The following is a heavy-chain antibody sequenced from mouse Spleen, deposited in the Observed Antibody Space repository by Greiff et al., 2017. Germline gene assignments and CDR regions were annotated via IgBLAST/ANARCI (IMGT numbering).Heavy chain of an antibody. D-gene: IGHD1-1*01. Sequence: VQLKESGAELVKPGASVKLSCTASGFNIKDYYMHWVKQRTEQGLEWIGRIDPEDGETKYAPKFQGKATITADTSSNTAYLQLSSLTSEDTAVYYCARWITTGSEEENYWGQGTTLTVSS. CDR2: IDPEDGET. CDR1: GFNIKDYY. CDR3: ARWITTGSEEENY. J-gene: IGHJ2*01. V-gene: IGHV14-2*01.